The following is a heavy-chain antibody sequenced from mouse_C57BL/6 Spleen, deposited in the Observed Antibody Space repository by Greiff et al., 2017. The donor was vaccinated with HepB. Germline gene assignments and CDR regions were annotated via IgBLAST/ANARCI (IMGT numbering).Heavy chain of an antibody. CDR2: INPNNGGT. CDR1: GYTFTDYN. Sequence: EVQLQQSGPELVKPGASVKIPCKASGYTFTDYNMDWVKQSHGKSLEWIGDINPNNGGTIYNQKFKGKATLTVDKSSSTAYMERRSLTSEDTAVYYCVRRSLYYDYDGYAMDYWGQGTSVTVSS. D-gene: IGHD2-4*01. CDR3: VRRSLYYDYDGYAMDY. V-gene: IGHV1-18*01. J-gene: IGHJ4*01.